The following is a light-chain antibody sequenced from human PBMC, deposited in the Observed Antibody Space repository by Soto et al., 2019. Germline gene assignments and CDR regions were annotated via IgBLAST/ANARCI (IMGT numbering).Light chain of an antibody. V-gene: IGLV2-8*01. CDR1: SSDVGGYNY. J-gene: IGLJ1*01. Sequence: QSALTQPPSASGSPGQSVTISCTGTSSDVGGYNYVSWYQQHPGKAPKLMIYEVSKRPSGVPDRSSGPKSGNTASLTVYGLQAQDAADYYCSSYGGSILLYVSGTVTKVT. CDR3: SSYGGSILLYV. CDR2: EVS.